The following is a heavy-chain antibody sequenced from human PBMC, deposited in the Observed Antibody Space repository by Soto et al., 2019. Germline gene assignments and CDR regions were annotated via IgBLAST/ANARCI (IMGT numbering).Heavy chain of an antibody. Sequence: SETLSLTCTVSGCSISSNIYYWACIRQPPGKGLEWIGNIHYSGSTYYDSSLKSRVTLSVDTSKNQFSLKLSSVTAADTAVYYCASQHYYDSSGYYVVYWGQGTLVTVS. D-gene: IGHD3-22*01. CDR3: ASQHYYDSSGYYVVY. V-gene: IGHV4-39*01. CDR2: IHYSGST. CDR1: GCSISSNIYY. J-gene: IGHJ4*02.